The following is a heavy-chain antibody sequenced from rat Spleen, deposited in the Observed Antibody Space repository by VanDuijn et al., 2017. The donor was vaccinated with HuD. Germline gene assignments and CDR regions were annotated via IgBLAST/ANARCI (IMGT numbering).Heavy chain of an antibody. CDR2: ISPSGGST. J-gene: IGHJ4*01. CDR3: TRAPYLTTEGQGVMDA. D-gene: IGHD1-11*01. CDR1: GFTFTDYA. V-gene: IGHV5-19*01. Sequence: EVQLVESGGGLVQPGRSLKLSCAASGFTFTDYAMNWIRQAPTRGLEWVASISPSGGSTHYRDSVKGRFTISRDNAESTLYLQMNSLRSEDTATYYCTRAPYLTTEGQGVMDAWGQGASVTVSS.